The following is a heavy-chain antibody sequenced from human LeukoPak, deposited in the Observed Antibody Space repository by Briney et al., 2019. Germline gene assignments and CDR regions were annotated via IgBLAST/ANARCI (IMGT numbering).Heavy chain of an antibody. J-gene: IGHJ4*02. CDR2: ISSNWWST. CDR3: VKKGVWDY. D-gene: IGHD2-21*01. V-gene: IGHV3-64D*06. CDR1: GFTFSSYA. Sequence: GGSLRLSCSVSGFTFSSYAMLWVRQAPGKGLEYVSAISSNWWSTYYADSLKGRLTISRDNSDKTLYLQMSSLRAEDTAVYYCVKKGVWDYWGQGTLVTVSS.